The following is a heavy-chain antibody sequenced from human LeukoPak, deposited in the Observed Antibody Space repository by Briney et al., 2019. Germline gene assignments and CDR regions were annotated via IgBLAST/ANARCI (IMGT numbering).Heavy chain of an antibody. CDR3: ARAGPNDHRFDY. J-gene: IGHJ4*02. V-gene: IGHV3-30-3*01. Sequence: GRSLRLSCAASGFTITSYAMHWVRQAPGMGLEWVAVISYHGSSQYYADSVKGRFTISRDTLKNTLYLQMFSLRPEDTSIYYCARAGPNDHRFDYWGQGTLVTVSS. D-gene: IGHD1-1*01. CDR1: GFTITSYA. CDR2: ISYHGSSQ.